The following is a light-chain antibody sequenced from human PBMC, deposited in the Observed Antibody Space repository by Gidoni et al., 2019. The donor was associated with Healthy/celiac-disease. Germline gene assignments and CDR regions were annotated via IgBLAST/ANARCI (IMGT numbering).Light chain of an antibody. CDR1: SSDVGSYNL. V-gene: IGLV2-23*01. CDR3: CSYAGSSTPYV. Sequence: QSALTQHASVSGTPGHSLTISCTATSSDVGSYNLVSWYQQHPGKAPKLMIYEGSKRPSGVSNRFAGSKSGNTASLTISGLQAEDEADYYCCSYAGSSTPYVFGTGTKVTVL. CDR2: EGS. J-gene: IGLJ1*01.